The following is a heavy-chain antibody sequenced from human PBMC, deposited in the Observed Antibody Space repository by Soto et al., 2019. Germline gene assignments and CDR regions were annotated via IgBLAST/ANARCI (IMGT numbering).Heavy chain of an antibody. CDR1: GGTFSSYT. V-gene: IGHV1-69*04. J-gene: IGHJ5*02. CDR3: ARETALGLFDP. D-gene: IGHD5-18*01. CDR2: IIPILGIA. Sequence: ASVKVSCKASGGTFSSYTISWVRQAPGQGLEWMGRIIPILGIANYAQKFQGRVTITADKSTSTAYMELSSLRSEDTAVYYCARETALGLFDPWGQGTLVTVSS.